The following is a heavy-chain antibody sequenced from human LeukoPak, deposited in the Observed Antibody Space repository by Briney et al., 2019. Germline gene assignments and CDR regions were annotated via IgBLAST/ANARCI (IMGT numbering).Heavy chain of an antibody. J-gene: IGHJ4*02. CDR2: IYYSGST. CDR1: GGSISSYY. CDR3: ARRGGWGYFDY. Sequence: SETLSLTCTVSGGSISSYYWNWIRQPPGKGLEWIGYIYYSGSTNYNPSLKSRVTISVNTSKNQFSLKLSSVTAADTAVYYCARRGGWGYFDYWDQGTLVTVSS. D-gene: IGHD1-26*01. V-gene: IGHV4-59*08.